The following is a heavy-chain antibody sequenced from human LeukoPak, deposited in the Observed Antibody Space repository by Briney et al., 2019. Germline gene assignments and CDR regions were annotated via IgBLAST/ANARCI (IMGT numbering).Heavy chain of an antibody. Sequence: PGGSLRLSCAASGFTFSSYEMNWVRQAPGKGLEWVSYISSSGSTIYYADSVKGRFTISRDNAKNSLYLQMNSLRSEDTAVYYCASPRSIWFGGYDYWGQGTLVTVSS. D-gene: IGHD3-10*01. CDR3: ASPRSIWFGGYDY. V-gene: IGHV3-48*03. J-gene: IGHJ4*02. CDR1: GFTFSSYE. CDR2: ISSSGSTI.